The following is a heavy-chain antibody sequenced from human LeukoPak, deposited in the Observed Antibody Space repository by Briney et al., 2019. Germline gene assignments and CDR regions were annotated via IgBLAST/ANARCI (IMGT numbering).Heavy chain of an antibody. J-gene: IGHJ4*02. CDR3: ARAPQDVHTALCLGYFDY. CDR2: IYYSGST. Sequence: NPSETLSLTCTVSGGSISSGVYYWGWIRQHPGKGLEWIGYIYYSGSTYYNPSLKSRVTTSVDTSKNQLTLRLSSVTAADTAVYYCARAPQDVHTALCLGYFDYWGQGTLVTVSS. D-gene: IGHD5-18*01. CDR1: GGSISSGVYY. V-gene: IGHV4-31*03.